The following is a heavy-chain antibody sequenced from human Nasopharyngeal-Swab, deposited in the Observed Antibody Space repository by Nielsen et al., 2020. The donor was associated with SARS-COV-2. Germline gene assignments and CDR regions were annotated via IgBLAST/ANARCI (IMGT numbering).Heavy chain of an antibody. V-gene: IGHV3-9*01. CDR3: AKHLLSSGWYYFDY. D-gene: IGHD6-19*01. J-gene: IGHJ4*02. CDR1: GFTFDDYA. CDR2: ISWNSGSI. Sequence: SLKISCAASGFTFDDYAMHWVRQAPGKGLEWVSGISWNSGSIGYADSVKGRFTISRDSAKNSLYLQMNSLRAEDTALYYCAKHLLSSGWYYFDYWGQGTLVTVSS.